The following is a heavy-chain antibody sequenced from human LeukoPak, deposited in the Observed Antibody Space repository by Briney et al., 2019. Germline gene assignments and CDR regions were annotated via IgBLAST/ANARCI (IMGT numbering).Heavy chain of an antibody. Sequence: SQTLSLTCTVSGGSISSGSYYWSWIRQPPGKGLEWIGYIYYSGSTNYNPSLKSRVTISVDTSKNQFSLKLSSVTAADTAVYYCARTYGSIAVAGVAGLGSYFDYWGQGTLVTVSS. D-gene: IGHD6-19*01. CDR1: GGSISSGSYY. CDR2: IYYSGST. CDR3: ARTYGSIAVAGVAGLGSYFDY. J-gene: IGHJ4*02. V-gene: IGHV4-61*01.